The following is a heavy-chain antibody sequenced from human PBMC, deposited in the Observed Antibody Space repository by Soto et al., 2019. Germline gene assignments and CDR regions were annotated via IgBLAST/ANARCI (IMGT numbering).Heavy chain of an antibody. CDR3: ARGRRLVVVPDATGTNYFDY. D-gene: IGHD2-2*01. CDR2: IYYSGST. J-gene: IGHJ4*02. CDR1: GGSISSYY. V-gene: IGHV4-59*12. Sequence: SETLSLTCTVSGGSISSYYWSWIRQPPGKGLEWIGYIYYSGSTNYNPSLKSRVTISVDTSKNQFSLKLSSVTAADTAVYYCARGRRLVVVPDATGTNYFDYWGQGTLVTVSS.